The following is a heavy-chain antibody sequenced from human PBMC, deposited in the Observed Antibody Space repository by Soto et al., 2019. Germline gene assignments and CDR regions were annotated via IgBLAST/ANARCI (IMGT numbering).Heavy chain of an antibody. Sequence: QVHRVQSGAEVKKAGSSVKVSCKAFGGTVGSYAIPWVRQAPGKGLEWMGVFIPIFVAAHYAPKFQGRLTLTADESTSTAYMELSGLRSGDTAIYYCARDLSSDSTGFRGYDLWGQGTLVTVSS. J-gene: IGHJ4*02. V-gene: IGHV1-69*01. CDR2: FIPIFVAA. CDR3: ARDLSSDSTGFRGYDL. CDR1: GGTVGSYA. D-gene: IGHD3-10*01.